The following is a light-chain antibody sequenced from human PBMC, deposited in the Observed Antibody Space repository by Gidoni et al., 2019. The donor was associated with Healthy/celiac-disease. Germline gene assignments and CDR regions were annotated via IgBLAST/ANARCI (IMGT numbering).Light chain of an antibody. CDR3: QVWDSSSDHHVV. CDR1: NIGSKS. J-gene: IGLJ2*01. Sequence: SYLLTQPPSVSVAPGQTARITCGGNNIGSKSRHWYQQRPGQAPVLVIYDDSYRPSRIPELFSGSNSGNTATLTISRGEAGDEADYYCQVWDSSSDHHVVFGGGTKLTGL. CDR2: DDS. V-gene: IGLV3-21*02.